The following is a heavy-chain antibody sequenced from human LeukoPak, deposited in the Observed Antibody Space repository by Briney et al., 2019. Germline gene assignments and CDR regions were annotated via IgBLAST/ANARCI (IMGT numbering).Heavy chain of an antibody. Sequence: ASVKVSCKASGGTFSSYAISWVRQAPGQGLEWMGRIIPIFGIANYAQKFQGRVTITADKSTSTAYMELSSLRSEDTAEYYCARDSSSDAFDIWGQGTMVTVSS. D-gene: IGHD6-6*01. CDR3: ARDSSSDAFDI. J-gene: IGHJ3*02. CDR2: IIPIFGIA. V-gene: IGHV1-69*04. CDR1: GGTFSSYA.